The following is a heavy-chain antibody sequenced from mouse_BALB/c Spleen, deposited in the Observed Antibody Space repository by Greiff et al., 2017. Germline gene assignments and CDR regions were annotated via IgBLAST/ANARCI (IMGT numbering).Heavy chain of an antibody. J-gene: IGHJ2*01. Sequence: EVNVVESGGDLVKPGGSLKLSCAASGFTFSSYGMSWVRQTPDKRLEWVATISSGGSYTYYPDSVKGRFTISRDNAKNTLYLQMSSLKSEDTAMYYCARQFTTAKDYWGQGTTLTVSS. CDR3: ARQFTTAKDY. CDR1: GFTFSSYG. CDR2: ISSGGSYT. V-gene: IGHV5-6*01. D-gene: IGHD1-2*01.